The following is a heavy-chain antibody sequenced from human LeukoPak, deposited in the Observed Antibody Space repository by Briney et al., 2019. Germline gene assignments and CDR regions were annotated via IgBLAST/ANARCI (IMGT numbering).Heavy chain of an antibody. J-gene: IGHJ4*02. Sequence: GGSLRLSCAASGFTFSSYAMHWVRQAPGKGLEWVAVISYDGSNKYYADSVKGRFTISRDNSKNTLYLQMNSLRAEDTAVYYCAREARGSGYDWGVLNYWGQGTLVTVSS. V-gene: IGHV3-30*04. CDR3: AREARGSGYDWGVLNY. CDR1: GFTFSSYA. D-gene: IGHD5-12*01. CDR2: ISYDGSNK.